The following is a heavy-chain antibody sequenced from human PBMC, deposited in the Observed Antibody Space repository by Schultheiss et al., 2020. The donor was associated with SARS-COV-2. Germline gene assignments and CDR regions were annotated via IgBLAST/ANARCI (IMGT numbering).Heavy chain of an antibody. CDR1: GGSISSYY. V-gene: IGHV4-4*07. J-gene: IGHJ6*03. CDR3: ARHKYDSSGSPYYYYMDV. Sequence: SETLSLTCTVSGGSISSYYWSWIRQPAGKGLEWIGRIYTSGSTNYNPSLKSRVTISVDTSKNQFSLKLSSVTAADTAVYYCARHKYDSSGSPYYYYMDVWGKGTTVTVSS. CDR2: IYTSGST. D-gene: IGHD3-22*01.